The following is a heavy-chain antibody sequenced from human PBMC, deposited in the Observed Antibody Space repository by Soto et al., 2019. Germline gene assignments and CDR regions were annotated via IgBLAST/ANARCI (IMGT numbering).Heavy chain of an antibody. V-gene: IGHV3-48*03. J-gene: IGHJ5*01. CDR3: AGVYCSTTTCHVQALDS. Sequence: EVQLVESGGGLAQPGGSVRLSCAASGFTFSSYEMNWVRQAPGKTLEWVSYISSAGDSSYYADSVKSRFTISRDNAKNSLYLQMNSLRVEDTVVYYWAGVYCSTTTCHVQALDSWGQGTLVTASS. CDR2: ISSAGDSS. CDR1: GFTFSSYE. D-gene: IGHD2-2*01.